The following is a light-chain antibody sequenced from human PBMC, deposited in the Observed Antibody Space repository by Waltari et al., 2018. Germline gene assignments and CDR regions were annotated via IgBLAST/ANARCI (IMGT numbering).Light chain of an antibody. J-gene: IGLJ2*01. CDR2: DVN. Sequence: QSALTQPRSVSGSPGQSVTSSCTGTSSDVGGYNYVSWYQQHPGKAHELILFDVNKRPSGVPDRFSGSKSGNTASLTISGLQAEDEADYYCSSYAGSYTVLFGGGTKLTVL. CDR1: SSDVGGYNY. CDR3: SSYAGSYTVL. V-gene: IGLV2-11*02.